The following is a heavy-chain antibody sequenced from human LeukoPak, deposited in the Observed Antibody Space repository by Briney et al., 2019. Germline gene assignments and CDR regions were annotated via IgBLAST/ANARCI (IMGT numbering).Heavy chain of an antibody. J-gene: IGHJ4*02. CDR3: ATQMGATVTTGEFDY. D-gene: IGHD5-12*01. CDR2: FDPEVGET. V-gene: IGHV1-24*01. Sequence: ASVKVSCKVSGYTLTELSMHWVRQAPGKGLEWMGGFDPEVGETIYAQKFQGRVTMTEDTSTDTAYMELSSLRSEDTAVYYCATQMGATVTTGEFDYWGQGTLVTVSS. CDR1: GYTLTELS.